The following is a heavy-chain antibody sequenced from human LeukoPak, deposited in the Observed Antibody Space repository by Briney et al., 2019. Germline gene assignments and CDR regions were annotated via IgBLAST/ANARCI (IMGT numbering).Heavy chain of an antibody. CDR2: IYVNWIT. Sequence: SETLSLTCTVSGGSIFSYYLNWIRQSPGKGLEWVVYIYVNWITTYNPSLRSRGSISIDTSRKQFSLRLTYVTAADTATYYCASRAYYDSSGYKPTAGYFDLWGRGTLVTVSS. CDR3: ASRAYYDSSGYKPTAGYFDL. V-gene: IGHV4-4*08. CDR1: GGSIFSYY. D-gene: IGHD3-22*01. J-gene: IGHJ2*01.